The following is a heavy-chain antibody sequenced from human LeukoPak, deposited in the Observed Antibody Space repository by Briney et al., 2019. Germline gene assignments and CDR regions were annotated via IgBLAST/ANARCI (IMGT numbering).Heavy chain of an antibody. V-gene: IGHV3-23*01. J-gene: IGHJ4*02. CDR1: GFTFSSYA. Sequence: GSLRLSCAASGFTFSSYAMNWVRQAPGKGLEWVSSIRGSGDSTYYADSVKGRFIISRDNSKNTLYLQISSLRVEDTAIYYCAKDGISGWYGNHFDFWGQGTLVTGSS. CDR2: IRGSGDST. D-gene: IGHD6-19*01. CDR3: AKDGISGWYGNHFDF.